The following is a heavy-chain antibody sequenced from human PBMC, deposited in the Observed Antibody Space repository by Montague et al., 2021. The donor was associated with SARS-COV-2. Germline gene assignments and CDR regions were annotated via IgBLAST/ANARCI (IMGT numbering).Heavy chain of an antibody. J-gene: IGHJ4*02. CDR3: ARLGLRYLDWLLLGEGYFDF. V-gene: IGHV4-59*08. CDR2: IYYSGST. Sequence: SETLSLTCTVSGGSISSYYWSWIRQPPGKGLERIGYIYYSGSTNYNPSLKSRVTISVDTSKNQFSLKLSSVTAADTAVYYCARLGLRYLDWLLLGEGYFDFWGQGTLVTVSS. CDR1: GGSISSYY. D-gene: IGHD3-9*01.